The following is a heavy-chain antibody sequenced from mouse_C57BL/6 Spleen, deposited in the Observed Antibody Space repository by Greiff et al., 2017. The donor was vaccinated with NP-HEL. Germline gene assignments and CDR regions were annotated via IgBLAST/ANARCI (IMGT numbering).Heavy chain of an antibody. CDR1: GFSFNTYA. D-gene: IGHD3-2*02. V-gene: IGHV10-1*01. CDR2: IRSKSNNYAT. J-gene: IGHJ3*01. CDR3: VTADSSGYGWFAY. Sequence: EVKLVESGGGLVQPKGSLKLSCAASGFSFNTYAMNWVRQAPGKGLEWVARIRSKSNNYATYYADSVKDRFTISRDDSESMLYLQMNNLKTEDTAMYYCVTADSSGYGWFAYWGQGTLVTVSA.